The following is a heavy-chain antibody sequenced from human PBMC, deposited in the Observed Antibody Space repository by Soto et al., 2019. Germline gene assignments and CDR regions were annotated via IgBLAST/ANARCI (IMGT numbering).Heavy chain of an antibody. D-gene: IGHD3-22*01. Sequence: EVQLLESGGGLVQPGGSLRLSCAASGFTFSSYAMSWVRQAPGKGLEWVSAISGSGGSTYYADSVKGRFTISRDNSKNTLYLQMNSLRAEDTAVYYCARDGSDSSGYYYFDYWGQGTLVTVSS. CDR3: ARDGSDSSGYYYFDY. CDR2: ISGSGGST. J-gene: IGHJ4*02. V-gene: IGHV3-23*01. CDR1: GFTFSSYA.